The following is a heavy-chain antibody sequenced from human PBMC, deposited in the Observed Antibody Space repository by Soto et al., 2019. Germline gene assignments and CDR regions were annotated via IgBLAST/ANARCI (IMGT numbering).Heavy chain of an antibody. J-gene: IGHJ6*02. V-gene: IGHV1-2*04. CDR2: INPNSGGT. D-gene: IGHD5-18*01. CDR1: GYPFTGYY. CDR3: ERSGNTGYYGMDV. Sequence: GXSVKVSCSASGYPFTGYYMHWVRQAPGQGLEWMGWINPNSGGTNYAQKFQGWVTMTRDTSISTAYMELSRLRSDDTAVYYCERSGNTGYYGMDVWGQGTTVTVSS.